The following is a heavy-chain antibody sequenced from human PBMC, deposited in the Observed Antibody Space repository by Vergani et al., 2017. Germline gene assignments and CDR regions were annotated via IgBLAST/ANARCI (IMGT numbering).Heavy chain of an antibody. V-gene: IGHV1-46*03. J-gene: IGHJ4*02. CDR3: SRGDYGILTGYRY. CDR1: GYTFSNYY. D-gene: IGHD3-9*01. Sequence: QVQVVQSGAEVKKSGASVKVSCKTSGYTFSNYYMHGVRQAPGQGLEWMGIINPSGGHTNYAQKFQGRVTMTRDTSTITVYMELISLRSEDTAIYYCSRGDYGILTGYRYWGQGTLVTVSA. CDR2: INPSGGHT.